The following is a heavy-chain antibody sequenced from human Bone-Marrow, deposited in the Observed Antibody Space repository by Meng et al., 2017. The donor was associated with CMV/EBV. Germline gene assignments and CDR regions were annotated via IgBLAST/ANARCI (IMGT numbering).Heavy chain of an antibody. Sequence: GESLKISCAASGFTFDEYGMGWVRQAPGKGLEWVSYIERNGGRTGYADSVKGRFTISRDNAKNSVYLQMNSLRAEDTALYYRARDMVTTITTERRLDPWGQGTLVTVSS. CDR3: ARDMVTTITTERRLDP. V-gene: IGHV3-20*04. J-gene: IGHJ5*01. D-gene: IGHD4-11*01. CDR1: GFTFDEYG. CDR2: IERNGGRT.